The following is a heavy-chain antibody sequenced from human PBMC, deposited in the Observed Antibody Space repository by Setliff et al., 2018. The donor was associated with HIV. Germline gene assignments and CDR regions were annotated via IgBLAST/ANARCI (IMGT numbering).Heavy chain of an antibody. J-gene: IGHJ4*02. D-gene: IGHD2-8*02. V-gene: IGHV4-61*09. Sequence: SSETLSLTCKVSGDSITGGSYYWSWIRQPAGKSLEWIGHIYSSGTTDYNPSLKRRVSISLDRPRNQVSLKLTSVTAADTALYYCARATRIIPLVVPGASDYWGQGTLVTVSS. CDR1: GDSITGGSYY. CDR2: IYSSGTT. CDR3: ARATRIIPLVVPGASDY.